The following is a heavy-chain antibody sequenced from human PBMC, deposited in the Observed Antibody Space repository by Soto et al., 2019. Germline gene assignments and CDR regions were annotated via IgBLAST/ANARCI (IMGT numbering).Heavy chain of an antibody. D-gene: IGHD2-21*02. CDR1: IASVTRSSYY. J-gene: IGHJ6*02. CDR2: IHSHSGST. V-gene: IGHV4-39*01. Sequence: PSEALSVTCSVPIASVTRSSYYWAWILQPPGKGLEWIASIHSHSGSTYYDPSLRGRVLISVDSSKNHFSLNLSSVTAADTAVYYCARPGDAYGLDVWGQGTTVTVSS. CDR3: ARPGDAYGLDV.